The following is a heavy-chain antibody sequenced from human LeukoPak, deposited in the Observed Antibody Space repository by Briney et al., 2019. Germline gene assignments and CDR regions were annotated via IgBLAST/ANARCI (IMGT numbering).Heavy chain of an antibody. J-gene: IGHJ4*02. V-gene: IGHV3-30*18. Sequence: GGFLRHSCAASGFTFSSYGMHWVRQAPGKGLEWVAVISYDGSNKYCADSVKGRFTISRDNSKNTLYLQMNSLRAEDTAVYYCANLDYWGQGTLVTVSS. CDR2: ISYDGSNK. CDR3: ANLDY. CDR1: GFTFSSYG.